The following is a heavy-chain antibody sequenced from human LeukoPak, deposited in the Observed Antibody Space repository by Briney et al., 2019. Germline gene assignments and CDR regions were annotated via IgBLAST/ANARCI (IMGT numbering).Heavy chain of an antibody. J-gene: IGHJ4*02. CDR1: GDSISVTNW. Sequence: SGTLSLTCGVSGDSISVTNWWSWVRQPPGQGLEWIGEISLAGQTNYNPSLNGRVTMSLDKSSNQLSLHLTSVTAADTATYFCARESGPFCPFGYWGQGTLVIVSS. D-gene: IGHD1-26*01. V-gene: IGHV4-4*02. CDR2: ISLAGQT. CDR3: ARESGPFCPFGY.